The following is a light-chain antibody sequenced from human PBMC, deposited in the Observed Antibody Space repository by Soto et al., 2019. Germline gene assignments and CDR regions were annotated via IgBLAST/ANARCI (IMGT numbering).Light chain of an antibody. J-gene: IGLJ1*01. Sequence: QSVLTQPASVSGSSGQSITISCSGTRSDIGSYNYVAWYQQFPGKTPKILIYGVSNRPSGVSSRFSGSKSGNTASLTTSGLQAEDEADYYCISYAGSSTSYVFGSGTKVTVL. CDR3: ISYAGSSTSYV. CDR2: GVS. V-gene: IGLV2-14*01. CDR1: RSDIGSYNY.